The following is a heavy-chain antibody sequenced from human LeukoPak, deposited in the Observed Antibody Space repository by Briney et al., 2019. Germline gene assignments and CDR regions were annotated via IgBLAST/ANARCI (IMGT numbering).Heavy chain of an antibody. D-gene: IGHD2-2*01. CDR1: GYTFTSYD. CDR2: MNPNSGNT. CDR3: ARQYGGEYYFDY. J-gene: IGHJ4*02. V-gene: IGHV1-8*03. Sequence: GASVKVSCKASGYTFTSYDINWVRQATGQGLEWMGWMNPNSGNTGYAQKFQGRVTITRNTSISTAYMELSSLRSEDTAVYYCARQYGGEYYFDYWGQGTLATVSS.